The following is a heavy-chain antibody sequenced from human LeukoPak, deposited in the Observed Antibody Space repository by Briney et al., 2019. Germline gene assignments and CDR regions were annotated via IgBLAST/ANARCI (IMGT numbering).Heavy chain of an antibody. CDR1: GGSISIYY. D-gene: IGHD2-21*01. CDR3: ARGAGYLYL. J-gene: IGHJ4*02. V-gene: IGHV4-59*12. CDR2: IYNSGRT. Sequence: SETLSLTCTVSGGSISIYYWSWIRQPPGKGLEWIGYIYNSGRTNYNPSLKSRVTISVDTSKNQFSLKLSSVTAADTAVYYCARGAGYLYLWGQGTLVTVSS.